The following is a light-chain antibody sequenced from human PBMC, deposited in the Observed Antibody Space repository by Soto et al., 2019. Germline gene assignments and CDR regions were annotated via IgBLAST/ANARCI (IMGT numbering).Light chain of an antibody. V-gene: IGKV3-20*01. CDR1: QSVSSSY. CDR3: QQYGSSPLIT. CDR2: GAS. Sequence: EIVLTQSPDTLAVSPGERATLSCRASQSVSSSYLAWYQQKPGQAPRLLIYGASSRATGIPDRFSGSGSGTDFTLTISRLEPEDFAVYYCQQYGSSPLITFGQGTRLEIK. J-gene: IGKJ5*01.